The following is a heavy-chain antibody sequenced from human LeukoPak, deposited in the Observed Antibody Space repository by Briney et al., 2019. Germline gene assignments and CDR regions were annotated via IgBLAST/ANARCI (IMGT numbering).Heavy chain of an antibody. Sequence: GGSLRLSCAAPGFTFSSYAMSWVRQAPGKGLEWVSAISGSGGSTYYADSVKGRFTISRDNSKNTLYLQMNSLRAEDTAVYYCAKVPSRYSSGWGVDYWGQGTLVTVSS. J-gene: IGHJ4*02. D-gene: IGHD6-19*01. CDR2: ISGSGGST. CDR1: GFTFSSYA. V-gene: IGHV3-23*01. CDR3: AKVPSRYSSGWGVDY.